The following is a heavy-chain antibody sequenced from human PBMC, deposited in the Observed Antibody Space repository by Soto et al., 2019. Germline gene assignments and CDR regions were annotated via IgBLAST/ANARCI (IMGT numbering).Heavy chain of an antibody. D-gene: IGHD3-16*01. V-gene: IGHV3-15*01. J-gene: IGHJ4*02. Sequence: EVQLVESGGGLVKPGGSLRLSCTVSGFIFSNALMSWDRQAPGKGLEWVGRIKSTADRGTTDYAAHVKGRFIISRNDSKDTLYLQMNGLKTEDTAVYYCTRDYEYDSWGQGTLVTVSS. CDR1: GFIFSNAL. CDR2: IKSTADRGTT. CDR3: TRDYEYDS.